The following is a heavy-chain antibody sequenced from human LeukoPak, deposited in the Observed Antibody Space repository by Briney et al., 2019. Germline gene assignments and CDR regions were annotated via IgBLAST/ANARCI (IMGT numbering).Heavy chain of an antibody. CDR1: KFTFSTYT. J-gene: IGHJ4*02. CDR3: ASSGSYRFDY. CDR2: ITASGTAM. Sequence: GGSLRLSCAASKFTFSTYTLHWVRQAPGKGLEWVSHITASGTAMFYADSVKGRFTISRDNAKNSLYLQMNSLRDEDTAVYYCASSGSYRFDYWGQGTLVTVSS. D-gene: IGHD1-26*01. V-gene: IGHV3-48*02.